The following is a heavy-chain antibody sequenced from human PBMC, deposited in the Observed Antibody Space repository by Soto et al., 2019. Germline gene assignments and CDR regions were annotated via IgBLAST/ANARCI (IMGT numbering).Heavy chain of an antibody. CDR1: GFTFSSYG. CDR2: ISYDGSNK. J-gene: IGHJ4*02. CDR3: AKDLPEYSSSPII. D-gene: IGHD6-6*01. V-gene: IGHV3-30*18. Sequence: PGGSLRLSCAASGFTFSSYGMHWVRQAPGKGLEWVAVISYDGSNKYYADSVKGRFTISRDNSKNTLYLQMNSLRAGDTAVYYCAKDLPEYSSSPIIWGQGTLVTVSS.